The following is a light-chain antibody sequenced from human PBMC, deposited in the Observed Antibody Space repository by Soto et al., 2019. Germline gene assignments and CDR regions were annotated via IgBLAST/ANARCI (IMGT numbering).Light chain of an antibody. Sequence: EIVLTQSPGTLSLSPGERATLSCRASQSVSSSYLAWYQQKPGQAPRLLIYGASSRATGIPDRFSGTESGTDFTLTISRLEPEDFAVYYCQQSGSSPYTFGQGTTLEIK. CDR1: QSVSSSY. V-gene: IGKV3-20*01. J-gene: IGKJ2*01. CDR3: QQSGSSPYT. CDR2: GAS.